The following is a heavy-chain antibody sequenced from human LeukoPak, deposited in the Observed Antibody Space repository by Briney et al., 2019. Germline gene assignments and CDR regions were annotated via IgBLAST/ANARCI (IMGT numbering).Heavy chain of an antibody. CDR1: GGSISSYY. CDR3: ARSYSSSSYFDY. V-gene: IGHV4-4*09. D-gene: IGHD6-6*01. CDR2: IYTSGST. J-gene: IGHJ4*02. Sequence: SETLFLTCTVSGGSISSYYWSWIRQPPGKGLEWIGYIYTSGSTNYNPSLKSRVTISVDTSKNQFSLKLSSVTAADTAVYYCARSYSSSSYFDYWGQGTLVTVSS.